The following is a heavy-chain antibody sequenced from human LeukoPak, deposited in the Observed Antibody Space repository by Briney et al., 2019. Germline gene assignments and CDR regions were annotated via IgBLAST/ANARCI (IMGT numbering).Heavy chain of an antibody. V-gene: IGHV4-59*01. CDR3: ARVSVVYGMDV. Sequence: KPSETLSLTCSVSGGSINSDYWAWIRQPPGKGLEWIGYMYYTGSTNYNPSLKSRVTISLATSKNHFSLKLNSVTAADTAVYYCARVSVVYGMDVWGRGTTVTVSS. CDR2: MYYTGST. J-gene: IGHJ6*02. CDR1: GGSINSDY.